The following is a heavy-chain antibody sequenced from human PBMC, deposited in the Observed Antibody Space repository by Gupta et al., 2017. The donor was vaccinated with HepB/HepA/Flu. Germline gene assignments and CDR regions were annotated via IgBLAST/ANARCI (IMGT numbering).Heavy chain of an antibody. J-gene: IGHJ4*02. Sequence: EVQLVESGGGLVQPGGSLSLSCAASGFTFSSYWVSWVRQAPGKGLEWVANIKQDGSEKYYVDSVKGRFTISRDNAKNSLYLQMNSLRAEDTAVYYCARLDIAAAGHPIDYWGQGTLVTVSS. D-gene: IGHD6-13*01. V-gene: IGHV3-7*01. CDR1: GFTFSSYW. CDR3: ARLDIAAAGHPIDY. CDR2: IKQDGSEK.